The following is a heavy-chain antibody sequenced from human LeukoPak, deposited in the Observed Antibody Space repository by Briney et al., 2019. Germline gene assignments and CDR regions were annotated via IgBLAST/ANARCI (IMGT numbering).Heavy chain of an antibody. J-gene: IGHJ5*02. D-gene: IGHD4-17*01. V-gene: IGHV5-51*01. CDR3: ARTSNGDFAYNWFDP. CDR1: GYSFTSYW. Sequence: GESLKISCKGSGYSFTSYWIGWVRQVPGKGLEWMGIIYPGDSDTRYSPSFQGQVTISADKSISTAYLQWSSLKASDTAMYYCARTSNGDFAYNWFDPWGQGTLVTVSS. CDR2: IYPGDSDT.